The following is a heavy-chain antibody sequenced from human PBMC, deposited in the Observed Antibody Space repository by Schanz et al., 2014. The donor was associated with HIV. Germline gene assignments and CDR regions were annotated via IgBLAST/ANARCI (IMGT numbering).Heavy chain of an antibody. J-gene: IGHJ4*02. D-gene: IGHD5-18*01. CDR1: GGTFSIYA. CDR2: IIHIFGTT. V-gene: IGHV1-69*01. Sequence: QVQLVQSGAEVKKPGSSVKVSCKASGGTFSIYAISWVRQAPGQGLEWMGGIIHIFGTTNYAPKFQGRVTITADESTRTVYMQLSSLRSEDTAVYYCARGRGYTYGHVDYWGQGTLVTVSP. CDR3: ARGRGYTYGHVDY.